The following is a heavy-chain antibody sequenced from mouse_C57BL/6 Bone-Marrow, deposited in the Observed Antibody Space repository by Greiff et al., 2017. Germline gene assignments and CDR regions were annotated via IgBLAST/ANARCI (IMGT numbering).Heavy chain of an antibody. CDR1: GYTFTDYD. CDR2: IDPETGGT. CDR3: TRKGGPDY. Sequence: VQLQQSGAELVRPGASVTLSCKASGYTFTDYDMHWVKQTPVHGLEWIGAIDPETGGTAYNQKFKGKAILTADKSSSTAYMELRSLTSEDSAVYYCTRKGGPDYWGQGTTLTVSS. J-gene: IGHJ2*01. V-gene: IGHV1-15*01.